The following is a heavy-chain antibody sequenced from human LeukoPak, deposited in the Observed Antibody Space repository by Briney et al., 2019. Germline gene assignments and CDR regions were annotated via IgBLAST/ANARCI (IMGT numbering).Heavy chain of an antibody. D-gene: IGHD3-22*01. J-gene: IGHJ4*02. Sequence: KTSETLSLTCTVSGGSISSYYWSWIRQPPGKGLEWIGYIYYSGSTNYNPSLKSRVTISVDTSKNQFSLKLSSVTAADTAVYYCARGSFLDYYDSSGPPDEFDYWGQGTLVTVSS. CDR3: ARGSFLDYYDSSGPPDEFDY. V-gene: IGHV4-59*12. CDR1: GGSISSYY. CDR2: IYYSGST.